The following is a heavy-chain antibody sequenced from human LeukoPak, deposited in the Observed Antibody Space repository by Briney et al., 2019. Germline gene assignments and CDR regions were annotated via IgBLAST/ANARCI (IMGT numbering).Heavy chain of an antibody. Sequence: SETLSLTCAVYGGSFSGYYWSWIRQPPGKGLEWIGEINHSGSTNYNPSLKSRVTISVDTSKNQFSLKLSSVTAADTAVYYCARRPMRGASFYYYYYYMDVWGKGTTVTISS. CDR2: INHSGST. J-gene: IGHJ6*03. D-gene: IGHD3-10*01. V-gene: IGHV4-34*01. CDR1: GGSFSGYY. CDR3: ARRPMRGASFYYYYYYMDV.